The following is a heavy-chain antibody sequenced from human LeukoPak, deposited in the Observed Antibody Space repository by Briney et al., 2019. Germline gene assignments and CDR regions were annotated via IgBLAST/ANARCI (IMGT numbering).Heavy chain of an antibody. V-gene: IGHV1-18*01. D-gene: IGHD2-2*01. CDR1: GYTFTSYG. CDR2: ISAYSGNT. Sequence: ASVKVSCKASGYTFTSYGISWVRQAPGQGLEWMGWISAYSGNTNYAQKLQGRVTMTTDTSTSTAYMELRSLRSDDTAVYYCARDVPVVVPAASYYYYGMDVWGQGTTVTVSS. CDR3: ARDVPVVVPAASYYYYGMDV. J-gene: IGHJ6*02.